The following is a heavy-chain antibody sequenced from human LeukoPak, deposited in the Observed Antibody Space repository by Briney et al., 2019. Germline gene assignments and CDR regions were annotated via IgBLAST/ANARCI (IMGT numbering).Heavy chain of an antibody. D-gene: IGHD3-10*01. J-gene: IGHJ6*02. CDR3: ARHYGSGKSYGMDV. V-gene: IGHV1-8*01. CDR1: GYTFTSYD. Sequence: GASVKVSCKASGYTFTSYDINWVRQATGQGLEWMGWMNPNSGNTGYAQKFQGRVTMTRNTSISTAYMELSSLRSEDTAAYYCARHYGSGKSYGMDVWGQGTTVTVSS. CDR2: MNPNSGNT.